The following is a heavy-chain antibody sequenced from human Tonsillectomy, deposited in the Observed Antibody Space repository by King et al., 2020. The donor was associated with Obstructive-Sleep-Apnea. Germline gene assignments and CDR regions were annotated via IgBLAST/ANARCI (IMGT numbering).Heavy chain of an antibody. J-gene: IGHJ4*02. CDR2: ISSDGSSN. CDR1: GFTFSRFP. CDR3: SSTVTYYFDH. Sequence: HVQLVESGGGVVQPGRSLRLSCAASGFTFSRFPMHWVRQAPGKGLEWVAVISSDGSSNYYADSVKGRFTISRDNSKNTLSLQMNTLRVEDTAVYYCSSTVTYYFDHWGQGTLVTVSS. V-gene: IGHV3-30*04. D-gene: IGHD3-10*01.